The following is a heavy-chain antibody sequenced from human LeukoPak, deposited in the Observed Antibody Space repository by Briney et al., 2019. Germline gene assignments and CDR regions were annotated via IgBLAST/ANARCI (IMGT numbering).Heavy chain of an antibody. Sequence: ASVKVSCKASGYTFISYGISWVRQAPGQGLEWMGWISAYNGDTNYAQKLQGRVTMTRDTSISTAYMELSRLRSDDTAVYYCASGGGAAADTGGAFDIWGQGTMVTVSS. CDR2: ISAYNGDT. V-gene: IGHV1-18*01. J-gene: IGHJ3*02. CDR3: ASGGGAAADTGGAFDI. D-gene: IGHD6-13*01. CDR1: GYTFISYG.